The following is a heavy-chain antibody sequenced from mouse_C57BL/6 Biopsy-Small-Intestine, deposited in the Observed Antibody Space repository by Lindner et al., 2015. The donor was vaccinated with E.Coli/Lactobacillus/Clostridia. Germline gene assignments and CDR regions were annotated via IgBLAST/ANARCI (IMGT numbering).Heavy chain of an antibody. Sequence: VQLQESGPGLVKPSQSLSRTCSVTGNSITSGYYWNWIRQFPGNKLEWMGYISYDGSNNYNPSLKNRISITRDTSKNQFFLKLNSVTTGDTATYYCARDLRLGGFDYWGQGTTLTVSS. V-gene: IGHV3-6*01. CDR3: ARDLRLGGFDY. CDR2: ISYDGSN. J-gene: IGHJ2*01. CDR1: GNSITSGYY. D-gene: IGHD4-1*01.